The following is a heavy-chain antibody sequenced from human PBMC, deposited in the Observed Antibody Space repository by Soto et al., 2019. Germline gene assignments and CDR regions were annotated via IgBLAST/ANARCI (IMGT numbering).Heavy chain of an antibody. J-gene: IGHJ4*02. Sequence: EVQLVESGGGLVKPGGSLRLSCAASGFTFSNAWMSWVRQAPGKGLEWVGRIKSKTDGGTADYAAPVKGRFTISRDDSKNMLDLQMNSLKTEDTAVYYCTTYGSGSSYTYYFDYWGQGTLVTVSS. CDR2: IKSKTDGGTA. CDR1: GFTFSNAW. D-gene: IGHD3-10*01. CDR3: TTYGSGSSYTYYFDY. V-gene: IGHV3-15*01.